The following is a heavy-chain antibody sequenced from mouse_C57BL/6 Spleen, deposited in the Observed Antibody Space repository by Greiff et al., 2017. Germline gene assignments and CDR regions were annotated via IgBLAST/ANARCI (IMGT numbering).Heavy chain of an antibody. V-gene: IGHV1-19*01. CDR3: ARDGLRRDAMDY. Sequence: VQLQQSGPVLVKPGASVKMSCKASGYTFTDYYMNWVKQSHGKSLEWIGVINPYNGGTSYNQKFKGKATLTVDKSSSTAYMELNSLTSEDSAVYYCARDGLRRDAMDYWGQGTSVTVSS. CDR2: INPYNGGT. J-gene: IGHJ4*01. CDR1: GYTFTDYY. D-gene: IGHD2-4*01.